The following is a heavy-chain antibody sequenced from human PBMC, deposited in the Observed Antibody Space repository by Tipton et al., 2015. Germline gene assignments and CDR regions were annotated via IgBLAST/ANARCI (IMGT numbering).Heavy chain of an antibody. D-gene: IGHD2-21*02. Sequence: LRLSCNVSGGSISSSSHHWAWIRQPPGKGLEWIGSLYFSGSTYYNPSLESRVTISIDRFKNQFSLKLSSVTAADTAVYYCASPSLPHDRGDYYFQSWGQGSLVTVSS. CDR3: ASPSLPHDRGDYYFQS. CDR1: GGSISSSSHH. CDR2: LYFSGST. V-gene: IGHV4-39*01. J-gene: IGHJ4*02.